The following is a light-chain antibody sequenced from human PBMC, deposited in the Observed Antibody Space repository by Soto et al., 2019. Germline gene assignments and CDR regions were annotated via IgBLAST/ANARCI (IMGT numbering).Light chain of an antibody. J-gene: IGLJ1*01. V-gene: IGLV2-14*01. Sequence: QSVLTQPASVSGSPGQAITISCTGTSSDVGGYNYVSWYQQHPGKARKLMIYEVSNRPSGVSNRFSGSKSGNTASLTISGLQAEDEADYYCSSYTSSSTLVFGTGTKVTVL. CDR3: SSYTSSSTLV. CDR1: SSDVGGYNY. CDR2: EVS.